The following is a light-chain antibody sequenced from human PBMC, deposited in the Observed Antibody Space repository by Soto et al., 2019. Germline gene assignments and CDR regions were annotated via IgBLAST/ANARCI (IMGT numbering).Light chain of an antibody. CDR2: SNN. CDR3: AAWDDSLSGVV. J-gene: IGLJ2*01. V-gene: IGLV1-44*01. CDR1: GSNIGSNT. Sequence: QSVLTQPPSASGTPGQRVTISCSGSGSNIGSNTVNWYQQLPGTAPKLLIYSNNQRPSGVPDRFSGSKSGTSASLAISGLQSEDEADYYCAAWDDSLSGVVFGGGTQLTVL.